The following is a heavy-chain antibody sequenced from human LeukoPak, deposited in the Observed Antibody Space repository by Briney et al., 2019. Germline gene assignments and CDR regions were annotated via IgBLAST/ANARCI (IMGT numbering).Heavy chain of an antibody. CDR2: INPSGGST. V-gene: IGHV1-46*01. J-gene: IGHJ4*02. D-gene: IGHD6-13*01. Sequence: ASVKVSCKASGYTFTSYYMHWVRQAPGQGLEWMGIINPSGGSTSYAQKFQGRVTMTRDTSTSTVYMQLSSLRSEDTAVYYCARESGSGSSRRDFDYWGQGNLVTVSS. CDR3: ARESGSGSSRRDFDY. CDR1: GYTFTSYY.